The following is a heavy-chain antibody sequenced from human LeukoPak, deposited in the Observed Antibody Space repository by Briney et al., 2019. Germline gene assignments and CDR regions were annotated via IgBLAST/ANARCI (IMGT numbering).Heavy chain of an antibody. CDR3: ARTAFVVTPTGAFDI. CDR1: GYTFTGYY. CDR2: INPNSGGT. Sequence: ASVKVSCKASGYTFTGYYMHWVQQAPGQGLEWMGWINPNSGGTNYAQKFQGWVTMTRDTSISTAYMELSRLRSDDTAVYYCARTAFVVTPTGAFDIWGQGTMVTVSS. D-gene: IGHD4-23*01. J-gene: IGHJ3*02. V-gene: IGHV1-2*04.